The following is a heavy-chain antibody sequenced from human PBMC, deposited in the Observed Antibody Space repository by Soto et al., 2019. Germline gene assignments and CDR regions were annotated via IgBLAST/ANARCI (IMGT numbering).Heavy chain of an antibody. J-gene: IGHJ6*03. CDR1: GGSFSGYQ. D-gene: IGHD3-10*01. CDR2: INDSGDI. V-gene: IGHV4-34*02. Sequence: QVQLQQWGAGLLKPSETLSLTCAVYGGSFSGYQWSWIRQTPGKRLEWIGGINDSGDINYNPSLKSRVTIWVDSPKTQISMMLSSVTAADTAVYYCARGLILWFGEVSRRGGYYYYMDVWGKGTTVTVSS. CDR3: ARGLILWFGEVSRRGGYYYYMDV.